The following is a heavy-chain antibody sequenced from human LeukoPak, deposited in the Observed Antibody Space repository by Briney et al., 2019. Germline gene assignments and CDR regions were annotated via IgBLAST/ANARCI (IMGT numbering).Heavy chain of an antibody. V-gene: IGHV3-7*01. J-gene: IGHJ4*02. D-gene: IGHD6-13*01. CDR1: GFTFSSYW. CDR2: IKQDGSEK. Sequence: PGGSLRLSCAASGFTFSSYWMSWVRQAPGKGLEWVANIKQDGSEKYYVDSVKGRFTISRDNAKNSLYLQMNSLRAEDTAVYYCARDGPHSSSWRPFDYWGQGTLVTVSS. CDR3: ARDGPHSSSWRPFDY.